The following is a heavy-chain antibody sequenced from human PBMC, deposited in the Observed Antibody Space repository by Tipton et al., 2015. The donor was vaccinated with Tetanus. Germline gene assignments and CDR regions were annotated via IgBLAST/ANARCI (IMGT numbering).Heavy chain of an antibody. CDR2: IYSGGTT. CDR1: GGSTHSHY. J-gene: IGHJ4*02. Sequence: TLSLTCTVSGGSTHSHYWSWIRQSAAKGLEWIGRIYSGGTTNYNPSLKSRITMSRDTSKNQFSLKLASVTAADTAVYFCARANFDFSKKGPFDSWGQGILVIVSA. CDR3: ARANFDFSKKGPFDS. V-gene: IGHV4-4*07. D-gene: IGHD3-3*01.